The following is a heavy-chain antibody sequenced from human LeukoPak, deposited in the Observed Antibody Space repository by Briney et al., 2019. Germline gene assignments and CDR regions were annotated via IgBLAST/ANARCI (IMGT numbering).Heavy chain of an antibody. V-gene: IGHV3-7*01. Sequence: WGSLRLSCAASGFTFNGYWMSWVRQAPGQGLEWVANIKEDGSAKYYVDSVKGRFIISRDNTKNSLYLQMNSLRIEDTAVYYCVPHLSSGGYSVFHNWGQGTGVTVSS. J-gene: IGHJ4*02. CDR2: IKEDGSAK. CDR1: GFTFNGYW. D-gene: IGHD1-26*01. CDR3: VPHLSSGGYSVFHN.